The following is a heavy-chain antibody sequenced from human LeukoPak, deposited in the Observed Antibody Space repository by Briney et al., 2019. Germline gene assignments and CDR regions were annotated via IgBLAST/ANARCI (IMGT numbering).Heavy chain of an antibody. V-gene: IGHV3-23*01. CDR1: GFTFSNYP. Sequence: GGSLRLSCAASGFTFSNYPMSWVRQAPGKGLEWVSIISGSGDNTHYADSVKGRFTPSRDNSKNTLYLQMNTLRAQDTAIYYCARRGWLVNFDYWGQGTLVTVSS. CDR2: ISGSGDNT. D-gene: IGHD6-19*01. J-gene: IGHJ4*02. CDR3: ARRGWLVNFDY.